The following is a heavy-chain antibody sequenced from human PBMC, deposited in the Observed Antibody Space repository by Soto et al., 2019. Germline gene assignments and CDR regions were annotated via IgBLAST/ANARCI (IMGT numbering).Heavy chain of an antibody. CDR1: GFTFSSYA. D-gene: IGHD4-17*01. CDR2: ISYDGSNK. V-gene: IGHV3-30-3*01. CDR3: ARYRGHYGDYGRIDY. J-gene: IGHJ4*02. Sequence: QVQLVESGGGVVQPGRSLRLSCAASGFTFSSYAMHWVRQAPGKGLEWVAVISYDGSNKYYADSVKGRFTISRDNSKNTLYLQMNSLSAADTALYHSARYRGHYGDYGRIDYWGQGTLVTVYS.